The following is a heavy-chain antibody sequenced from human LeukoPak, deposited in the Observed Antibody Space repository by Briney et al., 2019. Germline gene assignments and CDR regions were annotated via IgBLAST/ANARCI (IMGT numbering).Heavy chain of an antibody. CDR1: GYTLTELS. D-gene: IGHD1-26*01. CDR3: ATHSLYSGSYYYFDY. J-gene: IGHJ4*02. V-gene: IGHV1-24*01. Sequence: ASVKVSCKVSGYTLTELSMHWVRPAPGKGLEWMGGFDPEDGETIYAQKFQGRVTMTEDTSTDTAYMELSSLRSEGTAVYYCATHSLYSGSYYYFDYWGQGTLVTVSS. CDR2: FDPEDGET.